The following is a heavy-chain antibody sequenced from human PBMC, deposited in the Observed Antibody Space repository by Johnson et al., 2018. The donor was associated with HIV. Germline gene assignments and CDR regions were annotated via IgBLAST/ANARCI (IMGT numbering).Heavy chain of an antibody. CDR2: IGTAGDT. V-gene: IGHV3-13*01. CDR3: AKNGARGDAFDI. CDR1: GFTFSSYD. D-gene: IGHD2-8*01. Sequence: EVQLVESGGGVVQPGRSLILSCAASGFTFSSYDMHWVRQATGKGLEWVSAIGTAGDTYYPGSVKGRFTISRDNSKNTLYLQMNSLRAEDTAVYYCAKNGARGDAFDIWGQGTMVTVSS. J-gene: IGHJ3*02.